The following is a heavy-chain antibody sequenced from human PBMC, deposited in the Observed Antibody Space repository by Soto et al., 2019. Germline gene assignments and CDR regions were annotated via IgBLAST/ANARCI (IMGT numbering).Heavy chain of an antibody. CDR2: TYYRSKWYN. Sequence: QVQLQQSGPGLVKPSQTLSLTCAISGDSVSSNSAAWNWIRQSPSRGLEWLGRTYYRSKWYNDYAVSVKSRITINPDTSTNQFSLQLNAVTPEDTAVYYCGRSPLHGYSCGWRGDYWGQGTLVTVSS. CDR3: GRSPLHGYSCGWRGDY. J-gene: IGHJ4*02. V-gene: IGHV6-1*01. D-gene: IGHD6-19*01. CDR1: GDSVSSNSAA.